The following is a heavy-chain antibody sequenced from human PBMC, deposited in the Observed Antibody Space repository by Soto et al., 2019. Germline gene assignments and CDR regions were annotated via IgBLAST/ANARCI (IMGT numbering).Heavy chain of an antibody. CDR3: ARDWELKIPGRGSLWSAGVAPSYYYYMDV. D-gene: IGHD2-21*01. J-gene: IGHJ6*03. CDR1: GFTVSSNY. V-gene: IGHV3-66*01. Sequence: GGSLRLSCVASGFTVSSNYMSWVRQAPGKGLDWVSIIYSGGGTYYADSVKGRFTISRDNSKNTLYLQMNSLRAEDTAVYYCARDWELKIPGRGSLWSAGVAPSYYYYMDVWGKGTAVTVSS. CDR2: IYSGGGT.